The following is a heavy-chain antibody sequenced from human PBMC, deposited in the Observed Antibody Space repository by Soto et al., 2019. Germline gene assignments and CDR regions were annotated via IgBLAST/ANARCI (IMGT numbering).Heavy chain of an antibody. D-gene: IGHD6-19*01. V-gene: IGHV4-31*03. Sequence: QVQLQESGPGLVKPSQTLSLTCTVSGGSISSGGYYWSWIRQHPGKGLEWIGYIYYSGSTYYNPSLKSRVTISVDTSKNQFSLKLSSVTAADTAVYYCARDKLDHGEKAGIDYWGQGTLVTASS. J-gene: IGHJ4*02. CDR3: ARDKLDHGEKAGIDY. CDR2: IYYSGST. CDR1: GGSISSGGYY.